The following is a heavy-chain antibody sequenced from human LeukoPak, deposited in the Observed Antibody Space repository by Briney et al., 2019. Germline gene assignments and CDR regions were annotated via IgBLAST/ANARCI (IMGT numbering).Heavy chain of an antibody. V-gene: IGHV3-48*03. CDR2: ISSSGSTI. CDR3: ARDGRGYCSGGSCYQDAFDI. D-gene: IGHD2-15*01. CDR1: GFTFSSYE. Sequence: GGSLRLSCAASGFTFSSYEMNWVRQAPGKGLEWVSYISSSGSTIYYADSVKGRFTISRDNAKNSLYLQMNSLRAEDTAVYYCARDGRGYCSGGSCYQDAFDIWGQGTMVTVSS. J-gene: IGHJ3*02.